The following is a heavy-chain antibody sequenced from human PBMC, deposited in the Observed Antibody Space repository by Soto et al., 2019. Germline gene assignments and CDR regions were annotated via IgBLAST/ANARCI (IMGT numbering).Heavy chain of an antibody. CDR3: ARASPVVTDV. V-gene: IGHV4-30-4*01. J-gene: IGHJ6*02. D-gene: IGHD5-18*01. Sequence: QVQLQESGPGLVKPSQTLSLTCTVSGGSISSGDYYWGWIRQPPGKVLEWIGYIYYSGSTYYNPSLKSRVTTSVDTSKNQFPLKLSAVTAADTAVYYCARASPVVTDVWGQGTTVTVSS. CDR1: GGSISSGDYY. CDR2: IYYSGST.